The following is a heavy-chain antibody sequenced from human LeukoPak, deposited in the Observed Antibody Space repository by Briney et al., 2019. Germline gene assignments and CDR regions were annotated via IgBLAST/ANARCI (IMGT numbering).Heavy chain of an antibody. CDR2: IYPGDSDT. Sequence: GESLKISCKGSGYSFTKYWIGWVRQMPGKGLEWMGIIYPGDSDTSYSPSFQGQVIISADKSISTAYLQWSSLKASDSDMYYCAKGRVTVAEWFDPWGQGTLVTVSS. CDR3: AKGRVTVAEWFDP. V-gene: IGHV5-51*01. D-gene: IGHD6-19*01. J-gene: IGHJ5*02. CDR1: GYSFTKYW.